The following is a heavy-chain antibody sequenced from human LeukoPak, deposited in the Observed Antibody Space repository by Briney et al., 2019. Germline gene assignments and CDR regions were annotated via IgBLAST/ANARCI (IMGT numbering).Heavy chain of an antibody. CDR1: GFSVSGNY. V-gene: IGHV3-20*04. Sequence: GGSLRLSCAASGFSVSGNYMSWVRQAPGKGLEWVSGINWSGVSTGYADSVKGRFTISRDNTKNSLFLQLNSLRAEDTAFYYCAKGKDTLNPYWYFDVWGRGTLVSVSS. J-gene: IGHJ2*01. CDR2: INWSGVST. D-gene: IGHD5-18*01. CDR3: AKGKDTLNPYWYFDV.